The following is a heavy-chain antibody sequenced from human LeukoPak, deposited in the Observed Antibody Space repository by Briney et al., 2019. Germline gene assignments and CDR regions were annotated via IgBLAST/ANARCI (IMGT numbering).Heavy chain of an antibody. CDR2: IKSKTDGGTT. J-gene: IGHJ3*02. CDR3: ITDPGEWEPI. Sequence: GGSLRLSCAASGLTFSNAWMSWVRQAPGKGLEWVGRIKSKTDGGTTDYGAPVKGRFIITRDDSKNTLYLQMNGLKIEDTAVYYCITDPGEWEPIWGQGTMVTVSS. CDR1: GLTFSNAW. D-gene: IGHD1-26*01. V-gene: IGHV3-15*01.